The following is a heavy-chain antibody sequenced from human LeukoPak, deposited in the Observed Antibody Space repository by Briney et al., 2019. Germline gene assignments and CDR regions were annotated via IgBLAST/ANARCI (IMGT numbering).Heavy chain of an antibody. V-gene: IGHV4-59*01. D-gene: IGHD3-10*01. J-gene: IGHJ6*02. CDR1: GGSISSYY. CDR2: IYYRGST. CDR3: ARDQLTMVRGVSLPSGMDV. Sequence: SETLSLTCTVSGGSISSYYWSWIRQPPGKGLEWIGYIYYRGSTNYNPSLKSRVTISVDTSKNQFSLKLSSVTAADTAVYYCARDQLTMVRGVSLPSGMDVWGQGTTVTVSS.